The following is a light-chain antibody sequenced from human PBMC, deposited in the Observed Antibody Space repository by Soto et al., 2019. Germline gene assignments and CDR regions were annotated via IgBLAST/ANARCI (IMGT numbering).Light chain of an antibody. CDR3: QQYNNWYT. CDR2: DAS. Sequence: ETVMTQSPATLSVSPGERVTLYCRASQSVTSKLAWYQQKSGQAPRLLMYDASTRATGIPARFSGSGSGTEFTLTIGSLQSEDFGVYYCQQYNNWYTFGQGTKLEIK. V-gene: IGKV3D-15*01. J-gene: IGKJ2*01. CDR1: QSVTSK.